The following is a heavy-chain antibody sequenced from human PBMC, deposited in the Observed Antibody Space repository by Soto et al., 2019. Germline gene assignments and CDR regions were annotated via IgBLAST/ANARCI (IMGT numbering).Heavy chain of an antibody. CDR2: LHYTGTT. CDR1: DGSIAGYY. D-gene: IGHD5-12*01. J-gene: IGHJ4*02. Sequence: SETLSLTCTVSDGSIAGYYWSWIRQPPGKGLEWIAYLHYTGTTSYNPSLKSRLTISVDTSKGQFSLKLSSVTAADTAVYYCARHLILSVATGGLDNWGQGALVTVSS. CDR3: ARHLILSVATGGLDN. V-gene: IGHV4-59*08.